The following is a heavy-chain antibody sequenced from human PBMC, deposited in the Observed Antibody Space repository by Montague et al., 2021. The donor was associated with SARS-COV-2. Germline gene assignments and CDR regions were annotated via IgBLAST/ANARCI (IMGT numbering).Heavy chain of an antibody. V-gene: IGHV4-61*01. D-gene: IGHD3-3*01. CDR3: ARDPWRITIFGVVTRYGMDV. CDR1: GGSVSSGSYY. CDR2: IYYCGST. Sequence: SETLSLTCIVSGGSVSSGSYYWSWIRQPPGKGLEWIGYIYYCGSTNYNPSLKSRVTISVDTSKNQFSLKLSSVTAADTAVYYCARDPWRITIFGVVTRYGMDVWGQGTTVTVSS. J-gene: IGHJ6*02.